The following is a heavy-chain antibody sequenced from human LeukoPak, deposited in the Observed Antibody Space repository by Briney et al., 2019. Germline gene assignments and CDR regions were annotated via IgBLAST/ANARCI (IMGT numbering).Heavy chain of an antibody. CDR1: GFTFSSYA. CDR2: ISGSGGST. D-gene: IGHD4-23*01. V-gene: IGHV3-23*01. CDR3: AKTPYYGGNRYFDY. J-gene: IGHJ4*02. Sequence: SGGSLRLSCAASGFTFSSYAMSWVRQAPGKGLEWVSAISGSGGSTYYADSVKGRFTISRDNSKNTLYLQMNSLRAEDTAVYYCAKTPYYGGNRYFDYWGQGTLVTVSS.